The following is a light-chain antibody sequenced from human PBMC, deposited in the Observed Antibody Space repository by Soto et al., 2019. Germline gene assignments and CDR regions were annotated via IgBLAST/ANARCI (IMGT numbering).Light chain of an antibody. CDR1: SSNIGSNY. V-gene: IGLV1-47*02. CDR2: SNN. CDR3: AAWDDSLV. Sequence: QSVLTQPPSASGTPGQRVTISCSGSSSNIGSNYVYWYQQLPGTAPKLLIYSNNQRPSGVPDRFSGSKSGTSASLAISGLRSEDEADYYCAAWDDSLVFGGGTKLTAL. J-gene: IGLJ2*01.